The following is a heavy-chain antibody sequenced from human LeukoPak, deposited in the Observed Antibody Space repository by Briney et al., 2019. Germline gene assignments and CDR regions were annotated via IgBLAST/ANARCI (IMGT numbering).Heavy chain of an antibody. V-gene: IGHV6-1*01. CDR2: TYYRSNWFH. D-gene: IGHD6-6*01. CDR1: GDSVSSNSAV. J-gene: IGHJ3*02. CDR3: ARRPMAAHAFDI. Sequence: SQTLSLTCAISGDSVSSNSAVWNWIRPSPSRGLEWLGRTYYRSNWFHEYALSVKSEITINPDTSKNQFSLQLKSVTPEDTAVYYCARRPMAAHAFDIWGQGTMVTVSS.